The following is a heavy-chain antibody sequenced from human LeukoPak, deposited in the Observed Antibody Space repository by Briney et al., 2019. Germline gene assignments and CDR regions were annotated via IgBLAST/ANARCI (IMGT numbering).Heavy chain of an antibody. CDR1: GYTFTSYG. V-gene: IGHV1-18*01. CDR2: ISAYNGNT. J-gene: IGHJ4*02. D-gene: IGHD6-13*01. CDR3: ARERTDLPGIAAAGAPYFDY. Sequence: ASVKVSCKASGYTFTSYGISWVRQAPGQGLEWMGWISAYNGNTNYAQKLQGRVTMTTDTSTSTAYMELRSLRSDDTAVYYCARERTDLPGIAAAGAPYFDYWRQGTLVTVSS.